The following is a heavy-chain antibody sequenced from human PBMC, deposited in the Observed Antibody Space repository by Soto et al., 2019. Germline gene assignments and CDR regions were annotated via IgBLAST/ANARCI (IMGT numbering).Heavy chain of an antibody. J-gene: IGHJ4*02. V-gene: IGHV3-23*01. D-gene: IGHD6-13*01. CDR1: GFTFSSDA. Sequence: EVQLLESGGGLVQPGGSLRLSCAASGFTFSSDAMNWFRQAPGQGLEWVSVISGSAGSTYYADSEKGRFTIARDNSKNTLNLQMNSLRAEDTAGYYCARRISSWYFDYWGQGTLVTVSS. CDR2: ISGSAGST. CDR3: ARRISSWYFDY.